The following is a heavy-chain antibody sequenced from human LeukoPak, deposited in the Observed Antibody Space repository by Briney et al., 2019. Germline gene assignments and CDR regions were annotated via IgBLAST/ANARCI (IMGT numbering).Heavy chain of an antibody. CDR1: GYTFTGYY. CDR2: INPNSGGT. D-gene: IGHD3-9*01. J-gene: IGHJ4*02. V-gene: IGHV1-2*02. Sequence: ASVKVSCKASGYTFTGYYMHWVRQAPGQGLEWMGWINPNSGGTNYAQKLQGRVTMTTDTSTSTAYMELRSLRSDDTAVYYCARDYDILTGSQRVGDYWGQGTLVTVSS. CDR3: ARDYDILTGSQRVGDY.